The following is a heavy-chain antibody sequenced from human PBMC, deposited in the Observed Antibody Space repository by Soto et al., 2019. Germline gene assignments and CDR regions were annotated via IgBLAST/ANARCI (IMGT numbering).Heavy chain of an antibody. CDR1: GGSISSGDYY. CDR3: VRDARYGDPGYY. J-gene: IGHJ4*02. CDR2: IYYTGSA. V-gene: IGHV4-30-4*01. D-gene: IGHD4-17*01. Sequence: QVQLQESGPGLVKPSQTLSLTCTVSGGSISSGDYYWNWIRQPPGKGLEWLGYIYYTGSALYTPNLNSRLNISVDTSENQFSPNLNSVTAADTAVYYCVRDARYGDPGYYWGQGLLVIVS.